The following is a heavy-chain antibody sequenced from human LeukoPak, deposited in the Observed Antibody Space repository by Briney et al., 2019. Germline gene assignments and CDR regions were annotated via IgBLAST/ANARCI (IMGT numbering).Heavy chain of an antibody. CDR1: GFXFSSYW. V-gene: IGHV3-7*05. CDR2: IKRDGTEK. CDR3: ARLQSLDY. D-gene: IGHD5-24*01. Sequence: GGSLRLSCAASGFXFSSYWMSWVRQAPGKGLEWVANIKRDGTEKYYVDSVKGRFTISRDDAKNSLYLQMNSLRAEDTAVYYCARLQSLDYWGQGTLVTVSS. J-gene: IGHJ4*02.